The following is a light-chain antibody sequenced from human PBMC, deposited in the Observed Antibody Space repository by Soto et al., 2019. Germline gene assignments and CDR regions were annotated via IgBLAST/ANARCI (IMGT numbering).Light chain of an antibody. J-gene: IGKJ1*01. Sequence: DIQMTQSPSSLSTSIGDRVTITCRASQRINIYLNWYRQKPGKAPELLIYSASNLQSGVPSRFSGSGSGTEFTLTISSLQPDDFATYYCQQYMSYSFGQGTKVDIK. CDR2: SAS. CDR3: QQYMSYS. V-gene: IGKV1-39*01. CDR1: QRINIY.